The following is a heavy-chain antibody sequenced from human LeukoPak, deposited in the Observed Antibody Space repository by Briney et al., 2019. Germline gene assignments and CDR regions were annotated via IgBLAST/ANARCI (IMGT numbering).Heavy chain of an antibody. V-gene: IGHV4-30-4*01. D-gene: IGHD3-10*01. CDR1: GGSISSGDYY. CDR2: IYYSGST. J-gene: IGHJ4*02. CDR3: ARRASPDRGSAAYFDY. Sequence: SETLSLTCTVSGGSISSGDYYWSWIRQPPGKGLEWIGYIYYSGSTYYDPSLKSRVTISVDTSKNQFSLKLSSVTAADTAVYYCARRASPDRGSAAYFDYWGQGTLVTVSS.